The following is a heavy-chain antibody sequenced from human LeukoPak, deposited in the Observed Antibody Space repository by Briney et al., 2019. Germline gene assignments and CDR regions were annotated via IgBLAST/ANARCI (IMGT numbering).Heavy chain of an antibody. CDR2: ISWNSGSI. CDR3: AKEAGIAAAGAPFDY. V-gene: IGHV3-9*01. J-gene: IGHJ4*02. Sequence: PGRSLRLSCAASGFTFDDYAMHWVRQAPGKGLEWVSGISWNSGSIGYADSVKGRFTISRDNAKNSLYLQMNSLRAEDTALYYCAKEAGIAAAGAPFDYWGQGTLVTVSS. D-gene: IGHD6-13*01. CDR1: GFTFDDYA.